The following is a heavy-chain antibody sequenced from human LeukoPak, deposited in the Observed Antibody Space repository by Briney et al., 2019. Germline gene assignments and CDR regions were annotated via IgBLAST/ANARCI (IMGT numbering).Heavy chain of an antibody. CDR3: ARLQPGHSVAAFDS. D-gene: IGHD1-14*01. CDR1: GYSFTSYW. Sequence: GESLQISGKGSGYSFTSYWIGWVRQLPGKGLEWMGIIYPGESDTRYSPSFQGQVTISADKSISTAYLQWSSLKASDTALYYCARLQPGHSVAAFDSGGQGTMVTVS. CDR2: IYPGESDT. V-gene: IGHV5-51*01. J-gene: IGHJ3*02.